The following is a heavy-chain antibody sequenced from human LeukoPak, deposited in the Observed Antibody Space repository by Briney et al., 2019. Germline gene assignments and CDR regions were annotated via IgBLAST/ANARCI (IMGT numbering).Heavy chain of an antibody. CDR3: AKAPGAFDI. J-gene: IGHJ3*02. V-gene: IGHV3-23*01. CDR2: ISGSGGST. CDR1: GFSFSGFG. Sequence: PGGSLRLSCAASGFSFSGFGMNWVRQAPGKGLEWVSAISGSGGSTYYADSVKGRFTISRDNSKNTLYLQMNSLRAEDTAVYYCAKAPGAFDIWGQGTMVTVSS.